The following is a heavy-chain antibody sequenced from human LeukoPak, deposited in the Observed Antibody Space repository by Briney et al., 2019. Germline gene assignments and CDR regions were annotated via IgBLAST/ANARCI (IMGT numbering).Heavy chain of an antibody. D-gene: IGHD3-9*01. Sequence: GASLKLSCTVSGYTFSSYLQCWRQPPAEGGEWVVIIIPSGDTTTYDQKFQSRVTMTSDMSTSTVYMELSSVTAADTAVYYCARAAGQDTYYDILTGYSGAFDIWGQGTMVTVSS. CDR2: IIPSGDTT. CDR3: ARAAGQDTYYDILTGYSGAFDI. CDR1: GYTFSSY. V-gene: IGHV1-46*01. J-gene: IGHJ3*02.